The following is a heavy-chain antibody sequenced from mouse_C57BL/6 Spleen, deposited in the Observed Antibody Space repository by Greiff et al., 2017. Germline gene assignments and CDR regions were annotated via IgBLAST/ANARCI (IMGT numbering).Heavy chain of an antibody. CDR2: IHPNSGST. V-gene: IGHV1-64*01. D-gene: IGHD1-1*01. CDR1: GYTFTSYW. Sequence: QVQLQQSGAELVKPGASVKLSCKASGYTFTSYWMHWVKQRPGQGLEWIGMIHPNSGSTNYNEKFKSKATLTVDKSSSTAYMQLSSLTSEDSAVXYCARYYGSSYAMDYWGQGTSVTVSS. J-gene: IGHJ4*01. CDR3: ARYYGSSYAMDY.